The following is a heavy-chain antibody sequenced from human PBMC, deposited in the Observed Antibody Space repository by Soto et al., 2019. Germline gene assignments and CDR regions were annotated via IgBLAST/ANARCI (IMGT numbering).Heavy chain of an antibody. Sequence: ASVKVSCKASGYTFTGYYMHWVRQAPGQGLEWMGWINPNSGGTNYAQKFQGRVTMTRDTSISTAYMELSRLRSDDTAVYYCARSTYSSSWYDYWAQGTLVTVSS. D-gene: IGHD6-13*01. CDR2: INPNSGGT. CDR3: ARSTYSSSWYDY. V-gene: IGHV1-2*02. J-gene: IGHJ4*02. CDR1: GYTFTGYY.